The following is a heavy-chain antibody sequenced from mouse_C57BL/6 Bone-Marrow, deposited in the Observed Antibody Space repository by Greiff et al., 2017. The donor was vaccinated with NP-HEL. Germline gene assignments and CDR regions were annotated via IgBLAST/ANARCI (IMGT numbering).Heavy chain of an antibody. V-gene: IGHV1-82*01. CDR2: IYPGDGDT. CDR3: ARSGYDYGPLDY. CDR1: GYAFSSSW. J-gene: IGHJ4*01. Sequence: QVQLQQSGPELVKPGASVKISCKASGYAFSSSWMNWVKQRPGKGLEWIGRIYPGDGDTNYNGKFKGKATLTADKSSSTAYMQLSSLTSEDSAVYFCARSGYDYGPLDYWGQGTSVTVSS. D-gene: IGHD2-4*01.